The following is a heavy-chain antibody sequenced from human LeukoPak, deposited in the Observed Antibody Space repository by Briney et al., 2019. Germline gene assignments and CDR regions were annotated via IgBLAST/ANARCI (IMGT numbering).Heavy chain of an antibody. CDR3: AREVGSTLKYYFDY. Sequence: ASVKVSCKVSGGTFSSYAISWVRQAPGQGLEWMGGIIPIFGTANYAQKFQGRVTITTDESTSTAYMELSSLRSEDTAVYYCAREVGSTLKYYFDYWGQGTLVTVSS. D-gene: IGHD1-26*01. V-gene: IGHV1-69*05. CDR1: GGTFSSYA. J-gene: IGHJ4*02. CDR2: IIPIFGTA.